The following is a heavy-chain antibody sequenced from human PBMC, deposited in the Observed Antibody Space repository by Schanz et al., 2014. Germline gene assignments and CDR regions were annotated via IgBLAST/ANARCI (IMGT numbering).Heavy chain of an antibody. CDR2: ISSSGKTT. D-gene: IGHD4-4*01. CDR3: ARVISQLNYHGWRDRIDF. V-gene: IGHV3-23*04. Sequence: VQLVESGGGVVQPGGSLRLSCAASGFTFSSYAMSWVRQAPGKGLEWLSAISSSGKTTYYADSVKGRFTISRDNSKNSLYLQMNSLRAEDTAVYYCARVISQLNYHGWRDRIDFWGQGTLVTVSS. J-gene: IGHJ4*02. CDR1: GFTFSSYA.